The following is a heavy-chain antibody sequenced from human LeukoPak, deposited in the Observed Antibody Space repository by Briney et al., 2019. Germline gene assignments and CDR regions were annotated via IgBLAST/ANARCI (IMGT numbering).Heavy chain of an antibody. CDR2: VYDNGET. J-gene: IGHJ5*02. CDR3: ARDPDA. CDR1: GLTVSNYY. V-gene: IGHV3-66*01. Sequence: GGSLRLSCAASGLTVSNYYMSWVRKAPGKGLEWVSVVYDNGETYHADSVQGRFTLSRDNSKNTLYLQMNSLRVEDTAVYYCARDPDAWGQGTLVTVSS.